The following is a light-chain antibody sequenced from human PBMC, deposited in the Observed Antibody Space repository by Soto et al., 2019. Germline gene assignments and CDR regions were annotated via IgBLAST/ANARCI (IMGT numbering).Light chain of an antibody. J-gene: IGLJ2*01. CDR3: QSYDSSSSVV. V-gene: IGLV1-40*01. Sequence: QSVLTQPPSVSGAPGQRVTIFCTGSSSNIGAGYDVHWYQQLPGTAPKLLIYGNSNRPSGVPDRFSGSKSGTSASLAITGLQAEDEADYYCQSYDSSSSVVFGGGTKLTVL. CDR1: SSNIGAGYD. CDR2: GNS.